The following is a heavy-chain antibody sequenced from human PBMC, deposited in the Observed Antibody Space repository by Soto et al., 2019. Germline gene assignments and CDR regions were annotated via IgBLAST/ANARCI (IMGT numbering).Heavy chain of an antibody. CDR1: GFTFSNAW. V-gene: IGHV3-15*01. D-gene: IGHD3-10*01. J-gene: IGHJ4*02. CDR2: IKSKTDGGAT. CDR3: TYYHGSGTMY. Sequence: EVQLVESRGGLLKPGGSLRLSCAASGFTFSNAWMNWVRQAPGKGLEWVGRIKSKTDGGATEYAVPVKGRFTISRDDSKNTLYLQMNSLKIEDTAVYYCTYYHGSGTMYWGQGTLVTVSS.